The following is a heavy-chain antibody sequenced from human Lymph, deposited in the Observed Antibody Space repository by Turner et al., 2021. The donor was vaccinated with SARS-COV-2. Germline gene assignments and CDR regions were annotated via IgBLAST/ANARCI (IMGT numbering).Heavy chain of an antibody. J-gene: IGHJ4*02. D-gene: IGHD2-15*01. CDR1: GFTFRTYG. CDR2: ISYDGSNK. Sequence: QVQLVESGGGVAQPGRSLRLSCAASGFTFRTYGMHWVRQAAGKGLEWVAGISYDGSNKYYADAGKGRFTISRDNSKNTLYLQMNSLRSEDTAVYYCAKMGGVYGSGGNCYSGRLDYWGQGTLVTVSS. V-gene: IGHV3-30*18. CDR3: AKMGGVYGSGGNCYSGRLDY.